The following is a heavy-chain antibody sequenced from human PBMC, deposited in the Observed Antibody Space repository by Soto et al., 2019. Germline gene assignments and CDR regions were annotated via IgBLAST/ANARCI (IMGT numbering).Heavy chain of an antibody. CDR2: IKSKTDGGTT. CDR3: TTDPAKLRFQDPRLPYYYGMDV. CDR1: GFTVSSNY. V-gene: IGHV3-15*07. D-gene: IGHD3-3*01. J-gene: IGHJ6*02. Sequence: PGGSLRLSCEASGFTVSSNYMNWVRQAPGKGLEWVGRIKSKTDGGTTDYAAPVKGRFTISRDDSKNTLYLQMNSLKTEDTAVYYCTTDPAKLRFQDPRLPYYYGMDVWGQGTTVTVSS.